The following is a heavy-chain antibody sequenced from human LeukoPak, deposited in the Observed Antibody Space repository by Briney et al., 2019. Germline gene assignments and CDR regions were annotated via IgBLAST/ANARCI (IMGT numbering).Heavy chain of an antibody. J-gene: IGHJ4*02. CDR1: GFTFSSYA. Sequence: GGSLRLSCAASGFTFSSYAMHWVRQAPGKGLEWVSSISASGVMTYYADSVKGRITVSRDNSKNSVYLQMSRLTAADTAVYYCAKDRSIGTYYTFDHWGQGTLVTVSS. D-gene: IGHD1-26*01. CDR2: ISASGVMT. V-gene: IGHV3-23*01. CDR3: AKDRSIGTYYTFDH.